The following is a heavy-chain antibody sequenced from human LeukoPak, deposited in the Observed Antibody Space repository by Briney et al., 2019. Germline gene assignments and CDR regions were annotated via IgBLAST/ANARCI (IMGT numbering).Heavy chain of an antibody. CDR3: AKVGLSGNYPPEYYYYMDV. CDR1: GFIFNDFA. Sequence: GGSLRLSCAASGFIFNDFAMHWVRQAPGKGLEWVSLISRDGDSYYADSVKGRFTISRDDSKSSLYLQMNSLRSEDTALYYCAKVGLSGNYPPEYYYYMDVWGKGTTVTVSS. V-gene: IGHV3-43D*03. CDR2: ISRDGDS. D-gene: IGHD3-10*01. J-gene: IGHJ6*03.